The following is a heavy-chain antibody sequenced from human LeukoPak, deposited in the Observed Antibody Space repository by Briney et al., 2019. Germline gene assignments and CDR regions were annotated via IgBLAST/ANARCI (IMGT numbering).Heavy chain of an antibody. D-gene: IGHD3-22*01. Sequence: GASVKVSCKASGYTFTSYYMQWVRQAPGQGLEWMGRIIPILGIANYAQKFQGRVTITADKSTSTAYMELSSLRSEDTAVYYCARRDYYDSSGYYYGPYYYYMDVWGKGTTVTVSS. CDR3: ARRDYYDSSGYYYGPYYYYMDV. CDR2: IIPILGIA. V-gene: IGHV1-69*02. CDR1: GYTFTSYY. J-gene: IGHJ6*03.